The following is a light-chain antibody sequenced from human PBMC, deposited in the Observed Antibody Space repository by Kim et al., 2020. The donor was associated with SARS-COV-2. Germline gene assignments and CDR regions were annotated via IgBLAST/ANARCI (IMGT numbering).Light chain of an antibody. CDR1: QDIKKS. J-gene: IGKJ2*01. Sequence: ATGGDKITNTCQGSQDIKKSLNWYKQKPGEAPKLLIYDAYNLETGVPARFSGSGSETDFTFTINSLQPEDIATYFCHQYESLPYTFGQGTKLEI. CDR2: DAY. CDR3: HQYESLPYT. V-gene: IGKV1-33*01.